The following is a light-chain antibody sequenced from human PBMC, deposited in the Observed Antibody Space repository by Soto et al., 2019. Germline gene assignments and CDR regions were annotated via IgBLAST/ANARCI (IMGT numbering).Light chain of an antibody. Sequence: QSALTQPASVSGSPGQSITISCTGTSSDVGGYNYVSWYQQHPGKAPKLMIYDVSYRPSGVSNRLSGSKSGNTASLTISGRPAEDEADYYCTSYTSSSTLEVFGGGTKLTVL. CDR3: TSYTSSSTLEV. V-gene: IGLV2-14*01. J-gene: IGLJ2*01. CDR1: SSDVGGYNY. CDR2: DVS.